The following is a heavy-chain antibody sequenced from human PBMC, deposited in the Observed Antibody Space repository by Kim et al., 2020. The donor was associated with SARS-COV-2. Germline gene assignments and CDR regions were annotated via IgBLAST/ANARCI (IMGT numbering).Heavy chain of an antibody. CDR3: AKVISSSGGWYDYYGMDV. CDR2: ISPTDGGT. Sequence: GGSLRLSCEASGFTFSTFVMTWVRQAPGKGLEWVSTISPTDGGTYYAESAKGRFTSSRDNSNNTLYLQMNSLRAGDTAVYYCAKVISSSGGWYDYYGMDV. D-gene: IGHD2-15*01. V-gene: IGHV3-23*01. J-gene: IGHJ6*01. CDR1: GFTFSTFV.